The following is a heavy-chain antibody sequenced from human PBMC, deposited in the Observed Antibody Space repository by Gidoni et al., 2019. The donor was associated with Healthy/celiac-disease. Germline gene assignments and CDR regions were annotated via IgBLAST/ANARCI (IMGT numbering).Heavy chain of an antibody. J-gene: IGHJ4*02. CDR1: GFTFSSYS. CDR2: ISRSSSTI. CDR3: ARPSIAAAGTGVDY. V-gene: IGHV3-48*02. D-gene: IGHD6-13*01. Sequence: EVQLVESGGGLVQPGGSLRLSCAASGFTFSSYSMDWVRQAPGKGLGWVSYISRSSSTIYYADAVKGRFTISRDNAKNSLYLQMNSLRDEDTAVYYCARPSIAAAGTGVDYWGQGTLVTVSS.